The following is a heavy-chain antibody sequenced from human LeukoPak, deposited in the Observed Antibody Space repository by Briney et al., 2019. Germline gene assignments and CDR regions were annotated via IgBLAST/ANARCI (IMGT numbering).Heavy chain of an antibody. D-gene: IGHD1-14*01. J-gene: IGHJ4*02. CDR1: GGSFSSYY. V-gene: IGHV4-34*01. CDR2: INPGGGT. CDR3: VTRTD. Sequence: NASETLSLTCTVYGGSFSSYYWAWIRQAPGKGLEWIGDINPGGGTNYNPSLKSRVTMSKDTSKNHFSLKLSSVTAANTAVYYCVTRTDWGQGTLVTVSS.